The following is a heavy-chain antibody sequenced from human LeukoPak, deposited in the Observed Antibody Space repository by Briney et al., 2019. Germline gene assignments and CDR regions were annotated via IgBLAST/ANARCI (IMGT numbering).Heavy chain of an antibody. CDR2: INSGNGNR. D-gene: IGHD2-2*01. Sequence: ASVKASCKASGYTFTAYAMHWVRLTPGQRLEWMGWINSGNGNRKYSQNFQGRVTITRDTSASTAYMELSSLRSEDTAVYYCARVSSIDKGFDYWGQGTLVTVSS. J-gene: IGHJ4*02. V-gene: IGHV1-3*01. CDR3: ARVSSIDKGFDY. CDR1: GYTFTAYA.